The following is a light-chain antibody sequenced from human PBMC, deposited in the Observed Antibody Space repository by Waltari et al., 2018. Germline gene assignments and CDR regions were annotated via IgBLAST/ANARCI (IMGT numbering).Light chain of an antibody. V-gene: IGLV1-51*02. CDR3: GTWDSSLSGAV. J-gene: IGLJ7*01. CDR1: SSNIGNNS. CDR2: EVS. Sequence: QSVLTQPPSVSAAPGQRVTISCSGGSSNIGNNSVSWYRQFPGTAPKLLIYEVSERPSGIPGRFSGSKSGTSATLDITGLQAGDEADYYCGTWDSSLSGAVFGGGTHLTVL.